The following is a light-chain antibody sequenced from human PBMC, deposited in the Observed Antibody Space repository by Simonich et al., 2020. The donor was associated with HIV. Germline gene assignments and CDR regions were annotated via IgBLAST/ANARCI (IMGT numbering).Light chain of an antibody. J-gene: IGKJ1*01. V-gene: IGKV3D-20*01. Sequence: EIVLTQSPGTLSLSPGERATLSCRASQSVSSSYLAWYQQKPVLAPRLLIYDASSRATGIPDRFSGSGSGTDFTLTISRLEPEDFAVYYCQQYDRSPTWTFGQGTKVEIK. CDR2: DAS. CDR3: QQYDRSPTWT. CDR1: QSVSSSY.